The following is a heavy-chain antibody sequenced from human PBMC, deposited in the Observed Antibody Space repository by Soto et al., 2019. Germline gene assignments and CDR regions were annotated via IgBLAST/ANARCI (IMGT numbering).Heavy chain of an antibody. V-gene: IGHV3-21*01. J-gene: IGHJ6*02. CDR2: ISSSSSYI. CDR3: ASLEKSLYYYGVDV. Sequence: GGSLRLSCAASGFTFSSYSMNWVRQAPGKGLEWVSSISSSSSYIYYADSVKGRSTISRDNAKNSLYLQMNSLRAEDTAVYYCASLEKSLYYYGVDVWGQGTTVTVSS. CDR1: GFTFSSYS.